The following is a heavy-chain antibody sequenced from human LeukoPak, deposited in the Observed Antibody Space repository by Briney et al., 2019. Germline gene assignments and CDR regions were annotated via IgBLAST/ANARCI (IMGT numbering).Heavy chain of an antibody. V-gene: IGHV3-23*01. Sequence: GGSLRLSCAASGFTFTTYAMSWVRQAPGKGLEWVSAITGGGTTFYADSVKGRFTISRDNSKNTLDLQMNSLRAEDTAMYYCARHEPYNSGSHYDYWGQGTLVTVSS. CDR2: ITGGGTT. J-gene: IGHJ4*02. D-gene: IGHD3-10*01. CDR1: GFTFTTYA. CDR3: ARHEPYNSGSHYDY.